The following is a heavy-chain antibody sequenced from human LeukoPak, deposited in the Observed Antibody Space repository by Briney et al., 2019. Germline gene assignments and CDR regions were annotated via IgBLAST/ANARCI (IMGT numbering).Heavy chain of an antibody. CDR2: INHSGST. CDR3: ASPGWGVPIDY. Sequence: PSETLSLTCAVYGGSFSGYYWSWIRQPPGKGLEWIGEINHSGSTNYNPSLKSRVTISVDTSKNQFSLKLSSVTAADTAVYYCASPGWGVPIDYWGQGTLVTVSS. V-gene: IGHV4-34*01. CDR1: GGSFSGYY. D-gene: IGHD3-10*01. J-gene: IGHJ4*02.